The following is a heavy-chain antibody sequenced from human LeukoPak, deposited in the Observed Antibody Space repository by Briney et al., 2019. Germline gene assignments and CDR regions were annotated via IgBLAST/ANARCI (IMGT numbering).Heavy chain of an antibody. CDR3: ARDGTRGYGSSTSCPYYYYGMDV. CDR1: GYTFTSYG. Sequence: ASVKVSCKASGYTFTSYGISWVRQAPGQGLEWMGWISAYNGNTNYAQKLQGRVTMTTDTSTSTAYMELRSLRSDDTAVYYCARDGTRGYGSSTSCPYYYYGMDVWGKGTTVTVSS. D-gene: IGHD2-2*01. V-gene: IGHV1-18*04. CDR2: ISAYNGNT. J-gene: IGHJ6*04.